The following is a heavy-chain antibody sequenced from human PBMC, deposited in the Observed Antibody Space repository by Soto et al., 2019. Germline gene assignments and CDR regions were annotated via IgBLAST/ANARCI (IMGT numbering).Heavy chain of an antibody. D-gene: IGHD3-9*01. Sequence: EVQLVESGGGLVQPGGSLRLSCAASGFTFSSYWMSWVRQAPGKGLEWVANMKQDGSEKYYVDSVKGRFTIPRDNAKNSLYLQMNSLRAEDTAVYYCARDGRHFGWFHYYYGMDVWGQGTTVTVSS. J-gene: IGHJ6*02. CDR3: ARDGRHFGWFHYYYGMDV. CDR1: GFTFSSYW. V-gene: IGHV3-7*01. CDR2: MKQDGSEK.